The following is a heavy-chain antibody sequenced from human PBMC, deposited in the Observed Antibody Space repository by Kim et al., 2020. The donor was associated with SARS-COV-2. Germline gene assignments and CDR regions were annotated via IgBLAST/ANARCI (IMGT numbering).Heavy chain of an antibody. V-gene: IGHV3-30*07. Sequence: KGRFTISRDNSKNTLYLQMNGLRAEDTAVYYCARESGYYGSGGDYYYGMDVWGQGTTVTVSS. D-gene: IGHD3-10*01. CDR3: ARESGYYGSGGDYYYGMDV. J-gene: IGHJ6*02.